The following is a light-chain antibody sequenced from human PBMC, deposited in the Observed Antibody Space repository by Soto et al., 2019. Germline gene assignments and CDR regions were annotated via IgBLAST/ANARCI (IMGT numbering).Light chain of an antibody. CDR3: QQSDTYPWT. CDR1: QSISSY. Sequence: DIQMTQSPSSLSASVEDRVTITCRASQSISSYLNWYQQKSGKAPKLLIYGASNLQSGVPSRFSGSGSGADFTLTINSLQPEDFATYYCQQSDTYPWTFGQGTKVGIK. CDR2: GAS. V-gene: IGKV1-39*01. J-gene: IGKJ1*01.